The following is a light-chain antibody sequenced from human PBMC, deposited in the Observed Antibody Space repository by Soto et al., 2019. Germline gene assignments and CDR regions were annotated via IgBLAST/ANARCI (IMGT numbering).Light chain of an antibody. CDR2: QDN. CDR1: KLGDKY. J-gene: IGLJ2*01. CDR3: QAWDSSTYVV. V-gene: IGLV3-1*01. Sequence: SYELTQSPSVSVSPGQTASITCSGNKLGDKYACWYQQKPGQSPVLVIYQDNKRPSGIPERFSGSNSGNTATLTISGTQAMDEADYYCQAWDSSTYVVFGGGTKLTVL.